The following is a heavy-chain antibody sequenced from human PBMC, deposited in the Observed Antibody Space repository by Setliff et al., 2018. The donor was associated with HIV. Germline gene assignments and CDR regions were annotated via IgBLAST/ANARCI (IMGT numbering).Heavy chain of an antibody. D-gene: IGHD3-10*02. J-gene: IGHJ4*02. Sequence: PSETLSLTCSVSGGPISSSSYYWGWIRQPPGKGLEWIGNIYSSGNTYYNPSLKSRLTMSVDTSKSQLSLKLSSLTAADTAMYYCASVTLFVRFDFWGLGTLVTVSS. CDR3: ASVTLFVRFDF. CDR2: IYSSGNT. V-gene: IGHV4-39*01. CDR1: GGPISSSSYY.